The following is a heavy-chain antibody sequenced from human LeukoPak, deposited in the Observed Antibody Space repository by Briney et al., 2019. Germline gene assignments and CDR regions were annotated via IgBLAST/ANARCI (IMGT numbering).Heavy chain of an antibody. CDR3: ARDGGYGGDYFDY. CDR2: ISSSSSTI. Sequence: GGSLRLSCAASGFTFSSYSMNWVRQAPGKGLEWVSYISSSSSTIYYADSVKGRFTISRDNAKNSLYLQMNSLRAEDTAVYYCARDGGYGGDYFDYWGQGTLVTVSS. V-gene: IGHV3-48*01. J-gene: IGHJ4*02. CDR1: GFTFSSYS. D-gene: IGHD6-25*01.